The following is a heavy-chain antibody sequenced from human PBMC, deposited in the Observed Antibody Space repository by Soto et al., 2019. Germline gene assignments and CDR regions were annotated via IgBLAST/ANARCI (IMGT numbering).Heavy chain of an antibody. V-gene: IGHV3-48*02. Sequence: GGSLRLSCAASGFTFSRYSMNWVRQAPGKGLEWVSYISSSGSPKYYADSVKGRFTISRDNAKNSLYLQMNSLRDEDTAVYYCARVYSYGMDVWGQGTTVTVSS. J-gene: IGHJ6*02. CDR2: ISSSGSPK. CDR1: GFTFSRYS. D-gene: IGHD2-8*01. CDR3: ARVYSYGMDV.